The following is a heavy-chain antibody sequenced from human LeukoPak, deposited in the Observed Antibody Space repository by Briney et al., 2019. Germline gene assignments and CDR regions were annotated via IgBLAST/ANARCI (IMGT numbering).Heavy chain of an antibody. CDR1: GFTFSSYW. CDR2: IKQDGSEK. D-gene: IGHD4-23*01. Sequence: GGSLRLSCAASGFTFSSYWMSWVRQAPGKGLEWVANIKQDGSEKYYVDSVKGRFTISRDNAKNSLYLQMNSLRAEDTAVYYCARDSDDYGGNSWGVAWFDPWGQGTLVTVSS. CDR3: ARDSDDYGGNSWGVAWFDP. J-gene: IGHJ5*02. V-gene: IGHV3-7*01.